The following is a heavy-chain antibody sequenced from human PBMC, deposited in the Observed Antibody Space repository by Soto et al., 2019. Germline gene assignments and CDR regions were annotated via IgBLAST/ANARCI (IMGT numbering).Heavy chain of an antibody. CDR3: ASGGWGSSWYEGGSRIDY. V-gene: IGHV3-13*01. Sequence: EVQLVESGGGLVQPGGSLRLSCAASGFTFSNYDMHWVRQVTGKGLEWVSAIGAAGDTYYPDSVKGRFTISRENAKKSLYLQMNSLRAEDTAVYYCASGGWGSSWYEGGSRIDYWGQGALVTVSS. J-gene: IGHJ4*02. CDR2: IGAAGDT. D-gene: IGHD6-13*01. CDR1: GFTFSNYD.